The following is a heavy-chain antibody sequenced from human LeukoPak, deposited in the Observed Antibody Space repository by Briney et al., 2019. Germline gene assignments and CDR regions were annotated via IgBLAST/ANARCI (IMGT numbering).Heavy chain of an antibody. V-gene: IGHV3-7*01. CDR2: IKQDGSET. Sequence: GGSLRLSCVASGLTFSNFWMTWLRQAPGKGLEWVANIKQDGSETYYLDSVRGRFTISRDDAKNSLYLQMNSLRAEDTAVYYCARCSGGSCYSGFDYWGQGTLVTVSS. CDR3: ARCSGGSCYSGFDY. CDR1: GLTFSNFW. D-gene: IGHD2-15*01. J-gene: IGHJ4*02.